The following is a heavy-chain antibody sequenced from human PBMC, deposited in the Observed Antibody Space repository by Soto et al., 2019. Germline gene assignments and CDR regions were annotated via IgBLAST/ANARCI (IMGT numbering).Heavy chain of an antibody. J-gene: IGHJ6*02. Sequence: GGSLRLSCAASGFTFSSYDMHWVRQATGKGLEWVSAIGTAGDTYYPGSVKGRFTISRENAKNSLYLQMNSLRAEDTAVYYCARWLPFGGIAVAGTPGYGMDVWGQGTTVTVS. CDR3: ARWLPFGGIAVAGTPGYGMDV. CDR1: GFTFSSYD. D-gene: IGHD6-19*01. V-gene: IGHV3-13*01. CDR2: IGTAGDT.